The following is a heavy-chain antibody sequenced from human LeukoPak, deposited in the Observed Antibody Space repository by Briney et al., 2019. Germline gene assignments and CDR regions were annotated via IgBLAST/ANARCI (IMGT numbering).Heavy chain of an antibody. D-gene: IGHD5-12*01. CDR3: AKGRGYSGYDQTRYFDY. Sequence: GGSLRLSCAASGFTFSSYAMSWVRQAPGKGLEWVSAISGSGGNTYYADSVKGRFTISRDNSKNTLYLQMNSLRAEDTAVYYCAKGRGYSGYDQTRYFDYWGQGTLVTVSS. J-gene: IGHJ4*02. CDR2: ISGSGGNT. CDR1: GFTFSSYA. V-gene: IGHV3-23*01.